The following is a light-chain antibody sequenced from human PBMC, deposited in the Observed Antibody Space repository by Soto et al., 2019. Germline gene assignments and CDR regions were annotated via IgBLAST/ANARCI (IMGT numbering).Light chain of an antibody. CDR1: SSDVGGYNY. J-gene: IGLJ2*01. V-gene: IGLV2-14*01. Sequence: QSALTQPASVSGSPGQSITISCTGTSSDVGGYNYVSWYQQYPGKAPKLLISEVTKRPSGVSTRFSGSKSGNTASLTISGLQAEDEADYYCSSYRRSNTLVFGGGTKLTVL. CDR2: EVT. CDR3: SSYRRSNTLV.